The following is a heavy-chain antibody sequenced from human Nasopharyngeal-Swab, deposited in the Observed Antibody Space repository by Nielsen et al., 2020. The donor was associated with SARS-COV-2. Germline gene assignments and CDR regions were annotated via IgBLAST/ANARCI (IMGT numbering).Heavy chain of an antibody. J-gene: IGHJ4*02. CDR3: AKDCAWLGPLTSYYFDY. D-gene: IGHD6-19*01. Sequence: GGSLRLTCAASGFTFDDYAMHWVRQAPGKGLEWVSGISWNSGSIGYADSVKGRFTISRDNAKNSLYLQMNSLRAEDTALYYCAKDCAWLGPLTSYYFDYWGQGTLVTVSS. CDR2: ISWNSGSI. CDR1: GFTFDDYA. V-gene: IGHV3-9*01.